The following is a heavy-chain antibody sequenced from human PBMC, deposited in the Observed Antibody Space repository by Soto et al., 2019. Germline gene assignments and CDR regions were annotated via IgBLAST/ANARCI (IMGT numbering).Heavy chain of an antibody. V-gene: IGHV1-8*01. J-gene: IGHJ6*03. CDR2: MNPNSGNT. Sequence: QVQLVQSGAEVKKPGASVKVSCKASGYTFTSYDINWVRQATGQGLEWMGWMNPNSGNTGYAQKLQGRVTMTRNTSISTAYMELSSMRSDETAVYYCLVVAATQTCYYYYMDVWGKGTTVTVSS. CDR3: LVVAATQTCYYYYMDV. D-gene: IGHD2-15*01. CDR1: GYTFTSYD.